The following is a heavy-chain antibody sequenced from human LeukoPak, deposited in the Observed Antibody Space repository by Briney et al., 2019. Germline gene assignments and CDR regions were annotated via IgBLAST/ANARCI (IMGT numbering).Heavy chain of an antibody. J-gene: IGHJ4*02. V-gene: IGHV4-39*01. CDR3: ARLYYDSSGYYQICYFDY. D-gene: IGHD3-22*01. CDR1: GGSISSSSYY. Sequence: SETLSLTCTVSGGSISSSSYYWGWIRQPPGKGLEWIGSIYYSGSTYYNPSRKSRVAISVDTSKSQFSLNLSSVPAADTAVYYCARLYYDSSGYYQICYFDYWGQGTLVTVSS. CDR2: IYYSGST.